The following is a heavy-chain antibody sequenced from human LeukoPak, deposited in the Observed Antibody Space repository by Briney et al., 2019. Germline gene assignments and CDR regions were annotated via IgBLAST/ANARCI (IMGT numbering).Heavy chain of an antibody. V-gene: IGHV3-48*01. J-gene: IGHJ3*02. CDR1: GFTFSSYS. D-gene: IGHD2-21*01. CDR3: ARDLFRKGAFDI. CDR2: ISSNSSTI. Sequence: PGGSLRLSCAASGFTFSSYSMNWVRQAPGKGLEWVSYISSNSSTIYYADSVKGRFTISRDNAKNSLYLQMNSLRAEDTAVYYCARDLFRKGAFDIWGEGTMVSVSS.